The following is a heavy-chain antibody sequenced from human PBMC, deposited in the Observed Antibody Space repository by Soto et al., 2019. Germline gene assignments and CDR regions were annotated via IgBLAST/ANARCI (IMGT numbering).Heavy chain of an antibody. D-gene: IGHD2-21*02. Sequence: NLSETLSLTCTVSGGSVSSGSYYWSWIRQPPGKGLEWIGYIYYSGSTNYNPSLKSRVTISVDTSKNQFSLKLSSVTAADTAVYYCARDRGGIHCGGDCSGWYFDLWGRGTLVTVSS. CDR1: GGSVSSGSYY. CDR2: IYYSGST. CDR3: ARDRGGIHCGGDCSGWYFDL. V-gene: IGHV4-61*01. J-gene: IGHJ2*01.